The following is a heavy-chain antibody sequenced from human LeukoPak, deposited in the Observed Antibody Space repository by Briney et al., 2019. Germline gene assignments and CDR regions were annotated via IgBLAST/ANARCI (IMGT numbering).Heavy chain of an antibody. J-gene: IGHJ6*02. CDR2: INYSGST. CDR1: GGSISSSSYY. V-gene: IGHV4-39*07. D-gene: IGHD3-10*01. Sequence: SETLSLTCSVSGGSISSSSYYWGWIRQPPGKGLGWVGSINYSGSTYYNPSLKSRVTISVDTSKNQFSLKLSSVTAADTAVYDCATDGHIWFGELLVGYYYYGMDVWGQGTTVTVSS. CDR3: ATDGHIWFGELLVGYYYYGMDV.